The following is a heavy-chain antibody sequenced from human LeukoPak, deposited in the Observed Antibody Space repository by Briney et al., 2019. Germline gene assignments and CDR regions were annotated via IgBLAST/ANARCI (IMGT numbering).Heavy chain of an antibody. Sequence: SSESLSLTCAVSGGSISSYYWSWIRQPPGKGLEWIGYIYYSGSTNYNASLKSRVTISVDTSKNQFSLKLSSVTAADTAVYYCARVPTEYWFDPWGQGTLVTVSS. J-gene: IGHJ5*02. CDR2: IYYSGST. CDR3: ARVPTEYWFDP. CDR1: GGSISSYY. D-gene: IGHD4-11*01. V-gene: IGHV4-59*01.